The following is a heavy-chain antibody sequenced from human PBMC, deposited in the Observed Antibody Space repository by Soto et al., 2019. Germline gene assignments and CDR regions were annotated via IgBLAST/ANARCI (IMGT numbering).Heavy chain of an antibody. Sequence: QLQLQESGPGLVKPSETLSLTCTVSGGSISSSSYYWGWIRQPPGKGLEWIGSIYYSGSTYYNPSLKTRVTISVDASKDQSSLKLSSVTAADTAVYYCARQGRVVVITPYGMDVWGQGTTVTVSS. CDR1: GGSISSSSYY. V-gene: IGHV4-39*01. CDR3: ARQGRVVVITPYGMDV. CDR2: IYYSGST. D-gene: IGHD3-22*01. J-gene: IGHJ6*02.